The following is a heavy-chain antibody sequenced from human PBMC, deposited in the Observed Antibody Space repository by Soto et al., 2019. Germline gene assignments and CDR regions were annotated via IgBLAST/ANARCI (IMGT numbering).Heavy chain of an antibody. J-gene: IGHJ3*02. Sequence: QLQLQESGPGLVKPSETLSLTCTVSGGSISSSSYYWGWIRQPPGKGLEWIGSIYYSGSTYYNPSLKRRVALSVDTSKNQCSLMLSSVTAADTAVYCCASLFTIFGAFDIWGQGTMVTVSS. CDR3: ASLFTIFGAFDI. D-gene: IGHD3-3*01. CDR1: GGSISSSSYY. V-gene: IGHV4-39*01. CDR2: IYYSGST.